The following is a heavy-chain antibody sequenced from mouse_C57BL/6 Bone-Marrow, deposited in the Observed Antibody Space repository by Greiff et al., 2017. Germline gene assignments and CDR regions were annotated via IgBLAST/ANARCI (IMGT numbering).Heavy chain of an antibody. V-gene: IGHV1-82*01. Sequence: QVQLKQSGPELVKPGASVKISCKASGYAFSSSWMNWVKQRPGKGLEWIGRIYPGDGDTNYNEKFKGKATLTADKSSSTAYMQLSSLTSEDSAVYFCARGGYGSWFAYWGQGTLVTVSA. CDR3: ARGGYGSWFAY. J-gene: IGHJ3*01. D-gene: IGHD2-2*01. CDR1: GYAFSSSW. CDR2: IYPGDGDT.